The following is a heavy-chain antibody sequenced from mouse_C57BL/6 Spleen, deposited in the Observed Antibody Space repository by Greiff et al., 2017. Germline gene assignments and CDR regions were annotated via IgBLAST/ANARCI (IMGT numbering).Heavy chain of an antibody. CDR1: GYTFTSYG. J-gene: IGHJ4*01. CDR2: IYPRSGNT. CDR3: ARRRDYYGSDAMDY. D-gene: IGHD1-1*01. Sequence: QVQLQQSGAELARPGASVKLSCKASGYTFTSYGISWVKQRTGQGLEWIGEIYPRSGNTYYNEKFKGKATLTADKSSSTAYMELRSLTSEDSAVYFCARRRDYYGSDAMDYWGQGTSVTVSS. V-gene: IGHV1-81*01.